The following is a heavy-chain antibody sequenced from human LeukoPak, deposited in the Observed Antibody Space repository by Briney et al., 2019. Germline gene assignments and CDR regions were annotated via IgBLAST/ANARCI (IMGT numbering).Heavy chain of an antibody. CDR3: AREYCDATKCYGMDI. D-gene: IGHD3-16*01. CDR2: ISYDGSDK. CDR1: GFTFSSYA. J-gene: IGHJ4*02. Sequence: GRSLRLSCAGSGFTFSSYAIHWVRQAPGKGLDWVTVISYDGSDKFYPDSVKGRFTISRDNSMKTVSLQMSNLRAEDTAVYYCAREYCDATKCYGMDIWGQGTLVTVSS. V-gene: IGHV3-30-3*01.